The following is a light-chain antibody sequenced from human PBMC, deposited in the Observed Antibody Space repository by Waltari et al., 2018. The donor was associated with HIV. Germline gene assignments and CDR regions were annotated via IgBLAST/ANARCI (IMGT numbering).Light chain of an antibody. J-gene: IGKJ3*01. CDR2: DAS. V-gene: IGKV3-11*01. Sequence: EIVLTQSPATLSLSPGERATLSCRASQSVSSSLAWYQQKPGQAPRLLIYDASNRATGIPARFSGSGSGTDFTLTISSLGPEDIAVYYCQRRSNPFTFGPGTKVDIK. CDR1: QSVSSS. CDR3: QRRSNPFT.